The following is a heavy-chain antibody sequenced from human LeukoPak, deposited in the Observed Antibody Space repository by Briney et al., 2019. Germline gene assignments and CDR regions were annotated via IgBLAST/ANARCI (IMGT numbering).Heavy chain of an antibody. CDR2: ISAYNGNT. J-gene: IGHJ4*02. Sequence: GASVKVSCKASGYTFTSYGISWVRQAPGQGLEWMGWISAYNGNTNYAQKLQGRVTMTTVTSTSTAYMELRSLRSDDTAVYYCARVFGPNSSGWPYYFDYWGQGTLVTVSS. CDR3: ARVFGPNSSGWPYYFDY. CDR1: GYTFTSYG. D-gene: IGHD6-19*01. V-gene: IGHV1-18*01.